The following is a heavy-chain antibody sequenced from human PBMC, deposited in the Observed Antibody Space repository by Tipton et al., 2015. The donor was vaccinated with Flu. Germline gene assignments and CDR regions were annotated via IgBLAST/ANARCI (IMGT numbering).Heavy chain of an antibody. Sequence: SLRLSCTASGITFSSYAMSWVRQAPGKGLEWVANIKQDGSNKYYVDSVKGRFTISRDNAENSLYLQINSLRAEDTAVYYCARDYSYYLGVWGRGTTVTVSS. CDR1: GITFSSYA. V-gene: IGHV3-7*01. D-gene: IGHD2-21*01. CDR2: IKQDGSNK. J-gene: IGHJ6*03. CDR3: ARDYSYYLGV.